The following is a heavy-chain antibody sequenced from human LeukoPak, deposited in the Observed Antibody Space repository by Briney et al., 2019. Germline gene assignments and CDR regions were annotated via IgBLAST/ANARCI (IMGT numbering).Heavy chain of an antibody. CDR3: ARVWNRYFDY. D-gene: IGHD1-1*01. CDR1: GFTFSSYA. J-gene: IGHJ4*02. V-gene: IGHV3-23*01. CDR2: VTGSGDST. Sequence: GGSLRLSCAASGFTFSSYAMRWVRQAPGKGLEWVSAVTGSGDSTYYADSVKGRSTISRDNSKNTLYLQMNSLRAEDTAVYYCARVWNRYFDYWGQGTLVTVSS.